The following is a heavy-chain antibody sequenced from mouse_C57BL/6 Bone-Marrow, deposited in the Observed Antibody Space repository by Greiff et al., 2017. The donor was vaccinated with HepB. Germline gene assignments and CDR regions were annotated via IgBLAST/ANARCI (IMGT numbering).Heavy chain of an antibody. V-gene: IGHV1-42*01. Sequence: VQLQQSGPELVKPGASVKISCKASGYSFTGYYMNWVKQSPEKSLEWIGEINPSTGGTTYNQKFKAKATLTVDKSSSTAYMQLKSLTSEDSAVYYCARPFYDYDPAWFAYWGQGTLVTVSA. D-gene: IGHD2-4*01. CDR3: ARPFYDYDPAWFAY. CDR1: GYSFTGYY. CDR2: INPSTGGT. J-gene: IGHJ3*01.